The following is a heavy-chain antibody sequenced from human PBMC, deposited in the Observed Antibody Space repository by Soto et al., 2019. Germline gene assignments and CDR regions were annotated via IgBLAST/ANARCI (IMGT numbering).Heavy chain of an antibody. V-gene: IGHV3-21*01. CDR2: ISSSSSYI. J-gene: IGHJ4*02. CDR3: ARDGQWLRYPSYFDY. D-gene: IGHD5-12*01. Sequence: GGSLRLSCAASGFTFSSYSMNWVHQAPGKGLEWVSSISSSSSYIYYADSVKGRFTISRDNAKNSLYLQMNSLRAEDTAVYYCARDGQWLRYPSYFDYWGQGTLVTVSS. CDR1: GFTFSSYS.